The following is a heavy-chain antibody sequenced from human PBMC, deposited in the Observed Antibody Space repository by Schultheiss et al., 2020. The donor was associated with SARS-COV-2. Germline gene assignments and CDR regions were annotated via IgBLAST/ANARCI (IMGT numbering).Heavy chain of an antibody. V-gene: IGHV1-69*13. D-gene: IGHD3-22*01. CDR3: ARDLVITYGRGNYY. Sequence: SVKVSCKASGGTFSSYAISWVRQAPGQGLEWMGGIIPIFGTANYAQKFQGRVTITADESTSTAYMELSSLRSEDTAVYYCARDLVITYGRGNYYWGQGTLVTVSS. J-gene: IGHJ4*02. CDR2: IIPIFGTA. CDR1: GGTFSSYA.